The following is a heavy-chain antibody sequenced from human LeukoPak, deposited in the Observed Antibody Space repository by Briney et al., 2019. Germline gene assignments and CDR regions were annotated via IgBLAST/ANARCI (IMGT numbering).Heavy chain of an antibody. J-gene: IGHJ3*02. CDR1: GFIFSSYG. V-gene: IGHV3-33*01. Sequence: GRSLRLSCAASGFIFSSYGMHWVRRAPGKGLEWVAVIRYDGSNKYYADSVKGRFTISRDNSKNTLYLQMNSLRAEDTAVYYCARETPWAFDTWGQGTMVTVSS. CDR3: ARETPWAFDT. CDR2: IRYDGSNK. D-gene: IGHD2-15*01.